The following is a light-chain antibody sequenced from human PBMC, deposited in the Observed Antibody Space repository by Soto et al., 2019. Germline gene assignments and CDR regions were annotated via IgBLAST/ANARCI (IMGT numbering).Light chain of an antibody. CDR2: GAS. Sequence: EIVLTQSPGTLSLSPGERATLSCRASQSVRSSFLAWYQQKPGQAPTLLIYGASSRATGIPDRFSGSGSGTDFTLTISRLEPEDFAVYYCQQYGSSPLTFGGGTKVDNK. CDR3: QQYGSSPLT. J-gene: IGKJ4*01. CDR1: QSVRSSF. V-gene: IGKV3-20*01.